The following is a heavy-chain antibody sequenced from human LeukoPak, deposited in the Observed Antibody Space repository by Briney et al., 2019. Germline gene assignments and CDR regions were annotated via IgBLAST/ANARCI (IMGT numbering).Heavy chain of an antibody. Sequence: PGGSLRLSCAASGFTFTNYAMHWVRQAPGKGLEYVSAISYNGGSTYYADSVKGRFTISRDNSKNTLYLQMGSLTAEDMAVYYCARRFAAQIAFVDVWGKGTTVTISS. D-gene: IGHD3-3*02. J-gene: IGHJ6*04. CDR2: ISYNGGST. CDR3: ARRFAAQIAFVDV. V-gene: IGHV3-64*02. CDR1: GFTFTNYA.